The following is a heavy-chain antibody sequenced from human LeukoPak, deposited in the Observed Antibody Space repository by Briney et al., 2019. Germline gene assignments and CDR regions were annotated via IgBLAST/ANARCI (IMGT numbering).Heavy chain of an antibody. CDR2: ISWNSGSI. V-gene: IGHV3-9*01. Sequence: PGRSLRLSCAASGFTFDDYAMHWVRQAPGKGLEWVSGISWNSGSIGYADSVKGRFTISRDNARNSVYLQMNSLRVEDTAVYYCAREGGTQDYWGQGTLVTVSS. CDR1: GFTFDDYA. J-gene: IGHJ4*02. CDR3: AREGGTQDY. D-gene: IGHD1-7*01.